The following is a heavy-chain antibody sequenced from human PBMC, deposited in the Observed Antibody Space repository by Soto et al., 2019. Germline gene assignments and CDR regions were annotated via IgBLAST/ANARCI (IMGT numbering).Heavy chain of an antibody. V-gene: IGHV1-69*13. Sequence: EASVKVSCKASGGTFSSYAISWVRQAPGQGLEWMGGIIPIFGTANYAQKFQGRVTITADESTSTAYMELSSLRSEDTAVYYCARDHWNYAFLYNWFDSWGQGTLVTVSS. CDR3: ARDHWNYAFLYNWFDS. CDR2: IIPIFGTA. CDR1: GGTFSSYA. D-gene: IGHD1-7*01. J-gene: IGHJ5*01.